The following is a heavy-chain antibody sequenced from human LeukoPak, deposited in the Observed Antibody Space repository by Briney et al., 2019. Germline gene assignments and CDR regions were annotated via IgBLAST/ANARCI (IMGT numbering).Heavy chain of an antibody. CDR2: ISSFGSYI. CDR1: RFTFSSYS. J-gene: IGHJ6*03. Sequence: GGSLRLSCAASRFTFSSYSMNWVRQAPGKGLEWVSSISSFGSYIYYADSVKGRFTISRDNAKNSLYLQMNSLRAEDTAVYYCARDSSEMSYNYYYYYMDVWGKGTTVTVSS. V-gene: IGHV3-21*01. D-gene: IGHD2-2*01. CDR3: ARDSSEMSYNYYYYYMDV.